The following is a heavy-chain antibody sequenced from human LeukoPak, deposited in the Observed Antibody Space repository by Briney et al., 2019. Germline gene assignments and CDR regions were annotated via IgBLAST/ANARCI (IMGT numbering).Heavy chain of an antibody. CDR3: ARDFCSGGSCYSYFHY. J-gene: IGHJ4*02. CDR1: GGSISGYY. CDR2: IYSSGGT. V-gene: IGHV4-59*01. Sequence: SETLSLTCSVSGGSISGYYWSWIRQPPGKGLEWIGYIYSSGGTNYNPSLKSRVTISLDTSKNQFSLRLSSVTAADMAVYYCARDFCSGGSCYSYFHYWGQGTLVTVSS. D-gene: IGHD2-15*01.